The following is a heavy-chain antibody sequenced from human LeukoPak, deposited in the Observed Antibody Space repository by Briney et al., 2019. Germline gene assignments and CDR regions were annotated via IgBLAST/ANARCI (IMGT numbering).Heavy chain of an antibody. V-gene: IGHV4-34*01. Sequence: MPSETLSLTCAVYGGSFSGYYWSWIRQPPGKGLEWIGEINHSGSTNYNPSLKSRVTISVDTSKNQFSLKLSPVTAADTAVYYCASASGSGWRAHHYFDYWGQGTLVTVSS. D-gene: IGHD6-19*01. J-gene: IGHJ4*02. CDR3: ASASGSGWRAHHYFDY. CDR1: GGSFSGYY. CDR2: INHSGST.